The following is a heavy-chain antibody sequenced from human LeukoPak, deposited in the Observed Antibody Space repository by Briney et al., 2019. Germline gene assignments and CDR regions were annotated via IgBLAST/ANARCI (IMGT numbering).Heavy chain of an antibody. V-gene: IGHV4-39*01. J-gene: IGHJ6*02. CDR1: GGSISSSSYY. Sequence: SETLSLTCTVSGGSISSSSYYWGWIRQPPGKGLEWLGSIYYSGSTYYNPSLKSRVAISVDTSKNQFSLKLSSVTAADTAVYYCASPSAPYYYDSSGYLGMDVWGQGTTVTVSS. CDR2: IYYSGST. CDR3: ASPSAPYYYDSSGYLGMDV. D-gene: IGHD3-22*01.